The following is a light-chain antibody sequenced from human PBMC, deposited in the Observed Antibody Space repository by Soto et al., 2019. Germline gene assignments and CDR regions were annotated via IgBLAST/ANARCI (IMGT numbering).Light chain of an antibody. CDR3: CSYAGSSTV. CDR1: SSDVGSYNL. V-gene: IGLV2-23*03. J-gene: IGLJ1*01. CDR2: EGS. Sequence: QSALTQPASVSGSPGQSITISCTGTSSDVGSYNLVSWYQQHPGKAPKVMIYEGSKRPSGVSNRFSGSKSGNTASLTISGLQAEDEADYYCCSYAGSSTVFGTGTKLTVL.